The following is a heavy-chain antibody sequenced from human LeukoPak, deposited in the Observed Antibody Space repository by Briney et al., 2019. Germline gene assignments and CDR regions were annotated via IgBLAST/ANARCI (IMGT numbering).Heavy chain of an antibody. Sequence: GGSLRLSCAASGFTTSSYAMSLVRQATGKGLEWVSPSSGSGGSTYYADSVKGRFTISRDNSKNTLYLQMNSLRAEDTAVYYCARMYYYDSSGYYGPVDYWGQGTLVTVSS. CDR1: GFTTSSYA. D-gene: IGHD3-22*01. J-gene: IGHJ4*02. CDR3: ARMYYYDSSGYYGPVDY. CDR2: SSGSGGST. V-gene: IGHV3-23*01.